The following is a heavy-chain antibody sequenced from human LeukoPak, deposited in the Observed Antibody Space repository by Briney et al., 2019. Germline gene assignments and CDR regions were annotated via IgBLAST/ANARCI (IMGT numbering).Heavy chain of an antibody. CDR1: GYTFTSYY. Sequence: ASVKVSCKASGYTFTSYYMHWVRQAPGQGLEWMGIINPSGGSTSYAQKFQGRVTMTRDTSTSTVYMELSSLRSEDTAVYYCASGYCSSTSCYPRQFDYWGQGILVTVSS. CDR3: ASGYCSSTSCYPRQFDY. J-gene: IGHJ4*02. V-gene: IGHV1-46*03. CDR2: INPSGGST. D-gene: IGHD2-2*01.